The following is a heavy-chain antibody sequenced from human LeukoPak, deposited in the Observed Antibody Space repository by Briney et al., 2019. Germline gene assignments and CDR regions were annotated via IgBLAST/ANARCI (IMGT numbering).Heavy chain of an antibody. CDR2: LYYMRGA. D-gene: IGHD1-26*01. J-gene: IGHJ6*02. Sequence: SETLSLTCTVSGGSISGYYWNWSRQPPGKGVEWIGNLYYMRGAWYKSSLKSRVTTSVDTSRNEFSLKLSSVTAADTAVYYCARQDSGSYYYGMDVWGQGTTVTVSS. V-gene: IGHV4-59*01. CDR3: ARQDSGSYYYGMDV. CDR1: GGSISGYY.